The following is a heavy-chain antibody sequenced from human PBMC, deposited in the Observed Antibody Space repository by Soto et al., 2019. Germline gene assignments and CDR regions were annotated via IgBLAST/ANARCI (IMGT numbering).Heavy chain of an antibody. CDR3: ARDPLESSRAPSDY. CDR2: IKQDGSEK. J-gene: IGHJ4*02. Sequence: PGGSLRLSCAASGFTFSSYWMSWVRKAQGKGLEWVANIKQDGSEKYYVDSVKGRFTISRDNAKNSLYLQMNSLRAEDTAVYYCARDPLESSRAPSDYWGQGTLVTVSS. CDR1: GFTFSSYW. V-gene: IGHV3-7*03. D-gene: IGHD3-16*02.